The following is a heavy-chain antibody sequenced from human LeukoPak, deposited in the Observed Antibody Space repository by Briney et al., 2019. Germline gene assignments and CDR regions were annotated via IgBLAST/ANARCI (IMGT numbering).Heavy chain of an antibody. V-gene: IGHV3-74*01. D-gene: IGHD3-16*01. CDR1: GFTFSSYW. CDR3: ATTRGTKRYAFDI. Sequence: GGSLRPSCAASGFTFSSYWMHWVRQAPGKGLVWVSRINSDGSSTYYADSVKGRFTISRDNSKNTLYLQMNSLRAEDTAVYYCATTRGTKRYAFDIWGQGTMVTVSS. J-gene: IGHJ3*02. CDR2: INSDGSST.